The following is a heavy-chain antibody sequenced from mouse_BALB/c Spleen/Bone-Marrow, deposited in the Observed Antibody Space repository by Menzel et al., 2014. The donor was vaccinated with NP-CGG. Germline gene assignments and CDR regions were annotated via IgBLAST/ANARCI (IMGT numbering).Heavy chain of an antibody. CDR2: IRNKANGYTT. D-gene: IGHD2-4*01. CDR1: GFTFTDYY. J-gene: IGHJ2*01. Sequence: EVQLVESGGGLVQPGGSLRLSCATSGFTFTDYYMSWVRRPPGKALEWLGFIRNKANGYTTEYSASVEGRFTISRDNSQSILYLQMNTLRAEDSATYYCARDRGLTYFDYWGQGTTLTVSS. V-gene: IGHV7-3*02. CDR3: ARDRGLTYFDY.